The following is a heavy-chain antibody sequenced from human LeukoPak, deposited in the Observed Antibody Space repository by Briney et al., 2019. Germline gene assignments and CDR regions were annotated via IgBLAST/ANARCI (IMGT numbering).Heavy chain of an antibody. Sequence: GGSLRLSCVASGFTFSTYGMHWVRQAPGKGLEWVAVIWHGGSDKYYADSVKGRFTISRDNSKNTLYLQMNSLRAEDTAVYYCAKDQSGNHIDYWGQGTLVTVSS. D-gene: IGHD4-23*01. CDR1: GFTFSTYG. CDR3: AKDQSGNHIDY. V-gene: IGHV3-33*06. CDR2: IWHGGSDK. J-gene: IGHJ4*02.